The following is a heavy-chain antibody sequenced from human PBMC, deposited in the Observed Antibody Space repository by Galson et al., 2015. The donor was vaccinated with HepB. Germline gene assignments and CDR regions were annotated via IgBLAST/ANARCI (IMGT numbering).Heavy chain of an antibody. D-gene: IGHD3-10*01. CDR2: ISSSSSYT. CDR1: GFTFSDYY. Sequence: SLRLSCAASGFTFSDYYMSWIRQAPGKGLEWVSYISSSSSYTNYADSVKGRFTISRDNAKNSLYLQMNSLRAEDTAVYYCARDLSDYYGSGSYWPLDFDYWGQGTLVTVSS. J-gene: IGHJ4*02. V-gene: IGHV3-11*06. CDR3: ARDLSDYYGSGSYWPLDFDY.